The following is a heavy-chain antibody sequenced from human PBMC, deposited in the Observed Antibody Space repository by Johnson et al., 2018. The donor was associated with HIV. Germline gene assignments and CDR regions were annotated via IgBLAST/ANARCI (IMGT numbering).Heavy chain of an antibody. V-gene: IGHV3-30*19. CDR3: ARDEITMIVVAGDAFDI. CDR2: ISYDGSNK. CDR1: GFTFSSYS. D-gene: IGHD3-22*01. Sequence: QVQLVESGGGVVQPGGSLRLSCAASGFTFSSYSMHWVRQAPGKGLEWVAVISYDGSNKYYADSVKGRFTISRDNSKNTLYLQMNSLRAEDTAVYYCARDEITMIVVAGDAFDIWGQGTMVTVSS. J-gene: IGHJ3*02.